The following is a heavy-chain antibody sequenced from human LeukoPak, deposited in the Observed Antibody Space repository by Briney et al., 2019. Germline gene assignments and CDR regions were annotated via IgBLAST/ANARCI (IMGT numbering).Heavy chain of an antibody. J-gene: IGHJ6*03. Sequence: GESLKISCKGSGYSFTSYWIGWVRQAPGQGLEWMGWISAYNGNTNYAQKLQGRVTMTTDTSTSTAYMELRSLRSDDTAVYYCARVSPSYDFWSGYYYYYYMDVGGKGTTVTVSS. CDR1: GYSFTSYW. V-gene: IGHV1-18*04. CDR2: ISAYNGNT. CDR3: ARVSPSYDFWSGYYYYYYMDV. D-gene: IGHD3-3*01.